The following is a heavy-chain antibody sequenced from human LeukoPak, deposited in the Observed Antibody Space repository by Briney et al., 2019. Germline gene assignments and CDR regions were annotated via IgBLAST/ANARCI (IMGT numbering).Heavy chain of an antibody. D-gene: IGHD6-19*01. CDR3: ARAGPGDY. J-gene: IGHJ4*02. CDR1: GFTFSSYW. V-gene: IGHV3-7*03. CDR2: INHNGNVN. Sequence: GGSLRLSCAASGFTFSSYWMNWARQAPGKGLEWVASINHNGNVNYYVDSVKGRFTISRDNSKNTLYLQMNSLRAEDTAVYYCARAGPGDYWGQGTLVTVSS.